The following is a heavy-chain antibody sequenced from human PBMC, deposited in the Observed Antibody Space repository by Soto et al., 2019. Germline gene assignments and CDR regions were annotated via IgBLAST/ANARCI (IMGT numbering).Heavy chain of an antibody. D-gene: IGHD3-10*01. Sequence: QVQLQQWGAGLLKPSETLSLTCAVYGGSFSGYYWSWIRQPPGKGLEWIGEINHSGSTNYNPSLKSRVTTSVDTSKNQFSLKLSSVTAADTAVYYCARGVYGPFDYWGQGTLVTVSS. V-gene: IGHV4-34*01. CDR2: INHSGST. CDR1: GGSFSGYY. CDR3: ARGVYGPFDY. J-gene: IGHJ4*02.